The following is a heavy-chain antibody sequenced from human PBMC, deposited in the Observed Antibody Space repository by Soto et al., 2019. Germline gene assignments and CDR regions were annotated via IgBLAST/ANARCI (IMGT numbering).Heavy chain of an antibody. CDR2: VYYLGST. CDR3: ARGGYDGSGSPYPAY. V-gene: IGHV4-59*01. J-gene: IGHJ4*02. CDR1: GGSMSEYF. D-gene: IGHD3-10*01. Sequence: PSETLSLTCTVSGGSMSEYFWSWIRQSPGKGLEWIGYVYYLGSTDYNPSLKSRVTISVDTSKRQFSLKLSPVTVADTAVYYCARGGYDGSGSPYPAYWGPGAQVTVSS.